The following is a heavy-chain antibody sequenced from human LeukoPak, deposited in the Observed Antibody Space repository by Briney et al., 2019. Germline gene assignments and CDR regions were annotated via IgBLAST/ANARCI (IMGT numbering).Heavy chain of an antibody. CDR3: ARGGDPCGGDCYSAFDY. CDR2: IIPILGIA. V-gene: IGHV1-69*04. D-gene: IGHD2-21*02. J-gene: IGHJ4*02. Sequence: SVKVSCKASGGTFSSYAISWVRQAPGQGLEWMGRIIPILGIANYAQKFQGRVTITADKSTSTAYMELSSLRSEDTAVYYCARGGDPCGGDCYSAFDYWGQGTLVTVSS. CDR1: GGTFSSYA.